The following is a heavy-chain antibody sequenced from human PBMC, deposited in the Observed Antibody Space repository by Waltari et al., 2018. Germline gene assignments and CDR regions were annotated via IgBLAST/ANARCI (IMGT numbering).Heavy chain of an antibody. Sequence: QVQLVQSGAEVKKPGASVKVSCKASGYTHTGYYMHWVGMAPGQGIEWMGRIHPNTVVTEYAQKFRGRFTVARGSSIGTAYMELSSLRFDDTAVYYCARGGLVIDYYFDYWGQGTLVTVSP. CDR3: ARGGLVIDYYFDY. CDR1: GYTHTGYY. V-gene: IGHV1-2*06. CDR2: IHPNTVVT. D-gene: IGHD3-3*01. J-gene: IGHJ4*02.